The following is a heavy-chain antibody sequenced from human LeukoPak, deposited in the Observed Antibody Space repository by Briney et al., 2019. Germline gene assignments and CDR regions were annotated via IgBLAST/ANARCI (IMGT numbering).Heavy chain of an antibody. D-gene: IGHD3-22*01. CDR3: AVYYYDSSGYFDY. CDR2: IYYSGST. J-gene: IGHJ4*02. V-gene: IGHV4-39*01. Sequence: GSIYYSGSTYYNPSLKSRVTISVETSKKQFSLKLSSVTAADTAVYYCAVYYYDSSGYFDYWGQGTLVTVSS.